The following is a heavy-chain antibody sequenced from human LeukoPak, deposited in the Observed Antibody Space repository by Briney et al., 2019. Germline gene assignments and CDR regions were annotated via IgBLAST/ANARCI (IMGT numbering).Heavy chain of an antibody. J-gene: IGHJ4*02. CDR2: IIPILGIA. CDR1: GGTFSSYA. V-gene: IGHV1-69*04. Sequence: ASVKVSCKASGGTFSSYAISWVRQAPGQGLEWMGRIIPILGIANYAQKFQGRVTITADKSTSTAYMELSSLRSEDTAVYYCARDLEQHPGGDYWGQGTLVTVSS. D-gene: IGHD3-3*01. CDR3: ARDLEQHPGGDY.